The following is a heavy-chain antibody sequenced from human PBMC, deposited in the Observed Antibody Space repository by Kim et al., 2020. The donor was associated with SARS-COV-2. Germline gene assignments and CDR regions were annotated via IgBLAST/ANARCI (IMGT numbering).Heavy chain of an antibody. CDR3: ASPRGAAAIGEYFDY. J-gene: IGHJ4*02. V-gene: IGHV4-39*01. Sequence: PALKSRLTISVDTSKNQFSLKLSSVTAADTAVYYCASPRGAAAIGEYFDYWGQGTLVTVSS. D-gene: IGHD2-2*01.